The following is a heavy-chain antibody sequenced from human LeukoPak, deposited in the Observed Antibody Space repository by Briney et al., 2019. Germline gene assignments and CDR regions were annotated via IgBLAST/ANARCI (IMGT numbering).Heavy chain of an antibody. CDR1: GFTFTRSW. J-gene: IGHJ3*02. CDR3: ASETGVPVFDI. Sequence: GGSLRLSCAASGFTFTRSWMNWVRQAPGKGLEWVANINQDGGQKFYVDSVRGRFTISRDNAKNSLYLQMNSLRAEDTAVYYCASETGVPVFDIWGRGTMVTVSS. CDR2: INQDGGQK. D-gene: IGHD3-9*01. V-gene: IGHV3-7*01.